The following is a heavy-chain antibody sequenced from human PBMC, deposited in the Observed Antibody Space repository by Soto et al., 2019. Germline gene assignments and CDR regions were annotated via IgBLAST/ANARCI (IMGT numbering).Heavy chain of an antibody. CDR2: IHSGGT. J-gene: IGHJ5*02. V-gene: IGHV4-30-2*01. CDR3: STSSSGWPNWFDP. D-gene: IGHD6-19*01. CDR1: GDSISGSHYS. Sequence: LQLQESGSRLVKPSQTLSLTCAVSGDSISGSHYSWSWIRQPPGKGLEWIGYIHSGGTHYSPSLRSRVSISIDGSKNQFSLRLTSVIAADTAVYYCSTSSSGWPNWFDPWGQGTLVTVSS.